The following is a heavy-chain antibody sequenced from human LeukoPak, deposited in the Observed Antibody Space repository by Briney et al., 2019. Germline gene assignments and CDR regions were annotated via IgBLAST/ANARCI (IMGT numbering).Heavy chain of an antibody. CDR1: GYTFTGYY. CDR2: INPNSGGT. V-gene: IGHV1-2*02. CDR3: ARTYVDTAMDRSPFDY. D-gene: IGHD5-18*01. J-gene: IGHJ4*02. Sequence: VKVSCKASGYTFTGYYMHWVRQAPGQGVEWMGWINPNSGGTNYAQKFQGRVTMTRDTSISTAYMELSRLRSDDTAVYYCARTYVDTAMDRSPFDYWGQGTLVTVSS.